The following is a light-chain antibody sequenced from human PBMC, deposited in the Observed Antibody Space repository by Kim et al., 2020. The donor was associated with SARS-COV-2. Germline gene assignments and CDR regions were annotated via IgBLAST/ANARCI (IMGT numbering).Light chain of an antibody. CDR2: GNS. CDR1: SSHNGAGYD. Sequence: QRFTISCTVGSSHNGAGYDVHWYQQLPGTAPKHLIYGNSNRPSGVPDRFSGSKSGTSASLAITGLQAEDEADYYCQSYDSSLSGVVFGGGTQLTVL. V-gene: IGLV1-40*01. CDR3: QSYDSSLSGVV. J-gene: IGLJ2*01.